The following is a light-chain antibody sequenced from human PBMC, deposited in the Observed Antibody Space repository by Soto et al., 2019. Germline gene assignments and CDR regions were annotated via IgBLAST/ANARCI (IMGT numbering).Light chain of an antibody. CDR1: QSLSSSQ. CDR2: DAS. CDR3: QQYGSSPRT. Sequence: EIVLTQSPGTLSLSPGERATLSCRASQSLSSSQLAWYQQKPGQAPRLLIHDASSRATGISDRFTGSESGTDFTLTITTLEPEDFAVYYCQQYGSSPRTFGLGTKVDIK. J-gene: IGKJ1*01. V-gene: IGKV3-20*01.